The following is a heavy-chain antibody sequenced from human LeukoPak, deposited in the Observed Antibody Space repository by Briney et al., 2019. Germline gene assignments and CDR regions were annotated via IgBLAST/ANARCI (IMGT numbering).Heavy chain of an antibody. V-gene: IGHV3-21*01. CDR3: ARENHGSFDY. D-gene: IGHD1-14*01. CDR2: ISSSSNYI. J-gene: IGHJ4*02. Sequence: GGSLRLSCAASGFSFSTYYVNWVRQAPGKGLEWVSCISSSSNYIYYADSVRGRFVISRDNAKNSLYLQMNSLRAEDTAVYYCARENHGSFDYWGQGSLVTVSS. CDR1: GFSFSTYY.